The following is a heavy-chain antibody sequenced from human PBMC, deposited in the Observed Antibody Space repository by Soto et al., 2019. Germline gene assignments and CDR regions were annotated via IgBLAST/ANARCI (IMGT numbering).Heavy chain of an antibody. Sequence: ASVTVSCKASGYTFASYGINWVRQAPGQGLEWMGWISANNGNTNYAQKFQGRVTMTTDTSTSTSYMELRSLRSDDTAVYYCARDLGARYCISTSCYFDSWGQGTQITVSS. V-gene: IGHV1-18*01. CDR2: ISANNGNT. CDR1: GYTFASYG. CDR3: ARDLGARYCISTSCYFDS. D-gene: IGHD2-2*01. J-gene: IGHJ4*02.